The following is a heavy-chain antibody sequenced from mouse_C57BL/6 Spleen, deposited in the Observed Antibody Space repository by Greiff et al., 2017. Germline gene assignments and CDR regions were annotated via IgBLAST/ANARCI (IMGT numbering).Heavy chain of an antibody. CDR2: IAPNSGGT. D-gene: IGHD2-5*01. Sequence: VQLQQPGAELVKPGASVKLSCKASGYTFTSYWMHWVKQRPGRGLGWIGRIAPNSGGTKYNEKFKSKATLNVDKPSSTAYMQTSSLTSEDSAVYYCARFGDSKDFDYWGQGTTLTVSS. V-gene: IGHV1-72*01. J-gene: IGHJ2*01. CDR3: ARFGDSKDFDY. CDR1: GYTFTSYW.